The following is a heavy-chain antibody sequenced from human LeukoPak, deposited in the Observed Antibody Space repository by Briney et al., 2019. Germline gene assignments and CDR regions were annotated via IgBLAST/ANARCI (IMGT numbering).Heavy chain of an antibody. Sequence: GGSLRLSCAASGFTFSSYAMSWVRQAPGKGLEWVSAISGSGGSTYYADSVKGRFTISRDNAKNTLYLHMDSLRAEDTAVYYCARDRLYSSDYWGQGTLVTVSS. CDR1: GFTFSSYA. CDR3: ARDRLYSSDY. V-gene: IGHV3-23*01. D-gene: IGHD3-22*01. J-gene: IGHJ4*02. CDR2: ISGSGGST.